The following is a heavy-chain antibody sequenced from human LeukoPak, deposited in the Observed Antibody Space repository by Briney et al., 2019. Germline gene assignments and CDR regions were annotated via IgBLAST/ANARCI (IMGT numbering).Heavy chain of an antibody. Sequence: GGSLRLSCAVSGFTFSSFAMNWVRQAPGKGLEWVSVISGGGTSKNYADSVKGRFTISRDNSKNTLYLQMNSLRAEDTAVYYCAKVQVVGYWGQGTLVTVSS. V-gene: IGHV3-23*01. CDR3: AKVQVVGY. D-gene: IGHD1-1*01. J-gene: IGHJ4*02. CDR1: GFTFSSFA. CDR2: ISGGGTSK.